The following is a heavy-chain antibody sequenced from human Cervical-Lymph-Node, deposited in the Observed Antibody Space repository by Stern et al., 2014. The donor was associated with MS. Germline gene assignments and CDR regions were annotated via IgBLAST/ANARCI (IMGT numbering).Heavy chain of an antibody. J-gene: IGHJ4*02. V-gene: IGHV3-30*03. CDR2: TSYDGNHK. D-gene: IGHD2-8*01. Sequence: QVQLVESGGAVVQPGRSLRLSCAASGFTFSSYGMHLVRQAPGQGLEWVTVTSYDGNHKYYAASVKGRFPISRDNSKNTLHLQMNSVTPDDTAIYYCARDYEDTSMLFDHWGQGTLVTVSS. CDR3: ARDYEDTSMLFDH. CDR1: GFTFSSYG.